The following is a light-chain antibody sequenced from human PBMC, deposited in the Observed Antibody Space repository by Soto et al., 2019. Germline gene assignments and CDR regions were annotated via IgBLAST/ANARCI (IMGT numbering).Light chain of an antibody. V-gene: IGKV3D-15*01. CDR1: QSVSST. CDR2: GAS. J-gene: IGKJ1*01. Sequence: EVVLTQSPGTLSLSPGERVTILCLASQSVSSTSLAWYQQKPGQTPRLRIYGASTRATGIPARFSGSGSGTEFTLTISSLQSEDFAVYYCQQYNNWPTFGQGTKVDIK. CDR3: QQYNNWPT.